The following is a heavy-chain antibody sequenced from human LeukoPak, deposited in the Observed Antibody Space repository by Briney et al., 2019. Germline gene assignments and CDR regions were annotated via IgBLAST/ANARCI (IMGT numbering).Heavy chain of an antibody. D-gene: IGHD2-15*01. J-gene: IGHJ3*02. Sequence: PSETLSLTCTVSGGSITSSGYYWGWIRQPPGKGLEWIGSIYYSGSTYYNPSLKSRVTISLDTSRNQFSLRLSSVTAADTAVYYCARVVADAFDIWGQGTMVTVSS. V-gene: IGHV4-39*01. CDR2: IYYSGST. CDR1: GGSITSSGYY. CDR3: ARVVADAFDI.